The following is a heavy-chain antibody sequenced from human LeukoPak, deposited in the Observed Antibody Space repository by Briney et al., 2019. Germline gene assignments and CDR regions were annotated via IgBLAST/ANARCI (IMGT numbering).Heavy chain of an antibody. CDR2: PYHSGST. J-gene: IGHJ5*02. CDR1: GGSISSGGYS. Sequence: PSQTLSLTCAVSGGSISSGGYSWSWIRQPPGKGLEWIGYPYHSGSTYYNPSLKSRVTISVDRSKNQFSLKLSSVTAADTAVYYCARGGEYYYGSGSQYNWFDPWGQGTLVTVSS. CDR3: ARGGEYYYGSGSQYNWFDP. D-gene: IGHD3-10*01. V-gene: IGHV4-30-2*01.